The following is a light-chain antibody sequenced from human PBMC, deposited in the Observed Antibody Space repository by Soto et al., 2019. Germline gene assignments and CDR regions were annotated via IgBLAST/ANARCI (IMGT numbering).Light chain of an antibody. V-gene: IGLV1-51*02. CDR3: GTWDSSLIAL. CDR2: ENS. CDR1: SSNIGSND. J-gene: IGLJ1*01. Sequence: QSAPTQPPSVSAAPVQKVTISCSGNSSNIGSNDVSWYQQLPGKAPKLLIYENSQRPSGIPDRFSGFKSGTSATLGIPGLQAGDEADYYCGTWDSSLIALFGTGTKVTVL.